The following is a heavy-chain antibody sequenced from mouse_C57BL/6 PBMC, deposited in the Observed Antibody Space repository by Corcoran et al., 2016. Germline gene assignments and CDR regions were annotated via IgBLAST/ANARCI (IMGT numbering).Heavy chain of an antibody. CDR1: GYTFTDYY. V-gene: IGHV1-34*01. CDR3: APITTVEGYFDV. CDR2: IYPNNGGN. D-gene: IGHD1-1*01. J-gene: IGHJ1*03. Sequence: EVPLRQSGPELVKPGASVKMSCTASGYTFTDYYMPWVKQSHGTSLEWIGYIYPNNGGNGYNQKFKGKATLTVDKSSSTAYMELRSLTSEDSAVYYGAPITTVEGYFDVWGTGTTVTVSA.